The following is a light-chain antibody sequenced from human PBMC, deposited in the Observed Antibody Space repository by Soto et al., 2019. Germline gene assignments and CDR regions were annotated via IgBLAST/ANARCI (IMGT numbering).Light chain of an antibody. CDR1: QRVTSNY. V-gene: IGKV3-20*01. J-gene: IGKJ3*01. Sequence: EIVLRQSPGTLSLSPGERATLSCRASQRVTSNYLAWYQQKPGQGPRLLIYDATSRATGIPDRFSGSGSGTDFTLTISRLEPEDFAVYYCQQYNNPPFTFGPGTKVDIK. CDR3: QQYNNPPFT. CDR2: DAT.